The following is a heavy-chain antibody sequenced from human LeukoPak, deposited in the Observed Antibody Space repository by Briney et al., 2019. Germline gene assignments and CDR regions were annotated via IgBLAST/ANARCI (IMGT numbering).Heavy chain of an antibody. J-gene: IGHJ4*02. CDR3: AREGQLRTFDF. CDR2: ISYDGSKT. V-gene: IGHV3-30*04. D-gene: IGHD2-2*01. CDR1: GFTFRTYA. Sequence: GGSLRLSCAASGFTFRTYAMHWVRQAPDKGLEWVALISYDGSKTKYPDSVRGRFTISRDNSKNTLSLQMNSLRAEDTAVYYCAREGQLRTFDFWGQGTLVTVSS.